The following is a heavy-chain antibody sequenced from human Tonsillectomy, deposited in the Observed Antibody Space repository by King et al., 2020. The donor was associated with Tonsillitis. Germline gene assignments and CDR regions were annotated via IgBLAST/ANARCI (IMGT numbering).Heavy chain of an antibody. D-gene: IGHD3-22*01. J-gene: IGHJ1*01. CDR2: VSGSGGST. V-gene: IGHV3-23*04. CDR3: ATEYYYDSSGYYRPEYFQH. Sequence: VQLVESGGGLVQPGGSLRLSCAASGFTFSSYAMSWVRQAPGKGLEWVSGVSGSGGSTYYADSGKGRFTISRDNSKNTLYLQMNSLRAEDTAVYYCATEYYYDSSGYYRPEYFQHWGQGTLVTVSS. CDR1: GFTFSSYA.